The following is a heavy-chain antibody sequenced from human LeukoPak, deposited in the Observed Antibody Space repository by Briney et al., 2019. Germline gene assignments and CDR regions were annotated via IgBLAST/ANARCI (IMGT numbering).Heavy chain of an antibody. D-gene: IGHD3-3*01. CDR2: ISGSGGST. V-gene: IGHV3-23*01. CDR3: AKGNTYYDFWSGYYLDY. Sequence: GGSLRLSCAASGFTFSSYWMSWVRQAPGKGLEWVSAISGSGGSTYYADSVKGRFTISRDNSKNTLYLQMNSLRAEDTAVYYCAKGNTYYDFWSGYYLDYWGQGTLVTVSS. J-gene: IGHJ4*02. CDR1: GFTFSSYW.